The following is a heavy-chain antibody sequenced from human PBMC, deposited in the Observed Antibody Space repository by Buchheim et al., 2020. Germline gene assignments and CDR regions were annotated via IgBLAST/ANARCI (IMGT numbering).Heavy chain of an antibody. Sequence: EVHLLESGGGLGHPGGSLKLSCVASGFNFRKYGMTWVRQSAGKGLEWVATISGTGGNIYYADSVNGRFTLSRDSFKNTLYFHMTRLRADDSALYYCAKVTTFTNYYYGLDVWGRGTT. CDR1: GFNFRKYG. D-gene: IGHD2/OR15-2a*01. CDR3: AKVTTFTNYYYGLDV. J-gene: IGHJ6*02. V-gene: IGHV3-23*01. CDR2: ISGTGGNI.